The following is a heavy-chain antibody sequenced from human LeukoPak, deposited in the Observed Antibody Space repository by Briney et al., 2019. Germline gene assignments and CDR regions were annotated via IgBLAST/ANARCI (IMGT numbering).Heavy chain of an antibody. CDR2: ISGSGGST. D-gene: IGHD2-15*01. Sequence: PGGSLRLSCAASGFTFSSYAMSWVRQAPGKGLEWVSVISGSGGSTSYADSVKGRFTISRDNSKNTLYLQMNSLRAGDTAVYYCAKDEWRSEYQASPQHWGQGTLVTVSS. CDR1: GFTFSSYA. V-gene: IGHV3-23*01. CDR3: AKDEWRSEYQASPQH. J-gene: IGHJ1*01.